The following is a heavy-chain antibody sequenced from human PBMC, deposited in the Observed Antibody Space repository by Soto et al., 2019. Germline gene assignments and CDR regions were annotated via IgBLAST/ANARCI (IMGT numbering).Heavy chain of an antibody. J-gene: IGHJ4*02. CDR2: IKFDGSEK. V-gene: IGHV3-7*03. D-gene: IGHD2-2*01. CDR1: GFTFSDYW. Sequence: HLGGSLRLSCEASGFTFSDYWMSWVRQAPGKGPEWVANIKFDGSEKQYVDSVRGRFTISRDNSRSSLSLQMNSLRAGDTAVYYCVKDGGYCSSSTCYAPRNHYFDSWGQGTLVTVSS. CDR3: VKDGGYCSSSTCYAPRNHYFDS.